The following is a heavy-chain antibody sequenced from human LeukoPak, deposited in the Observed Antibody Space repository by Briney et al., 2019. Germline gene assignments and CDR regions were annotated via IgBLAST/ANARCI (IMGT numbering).Heavy chain of an antibody. CDR2: ITSTGTTT. Sequence: GASVKVSCKASGYNLNTYHMHWVRQAPGQGLEWMGIITSTGTTTICAQKFQGRVTMTRDTSTSTVYMDLSSLRSEDTTIYYCARDPRGGSYIDWFDPWGQGTLVTVSS. CDR1: GYNLNTYH. D-gene: IGHD1-26*01. V-gene: IGHV1-46*02. CDR3: ARDPRGGSYIDWFDP. J-gene: IGHJ5*02.